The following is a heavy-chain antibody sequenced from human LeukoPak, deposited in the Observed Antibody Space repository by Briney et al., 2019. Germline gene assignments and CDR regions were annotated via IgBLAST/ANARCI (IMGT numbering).Heavy chain of an antibody. D-gene: IGHD3-10*01. CDR2: VFHGDSAT. CDR1: GYDFITYW. J-gene: IGHJ4*02. CDR3: AIRRGAPGVPAICGLDH. Sequence: GGSSRISCRGSGYDFITYWIVWVRQQPRKGLELMGGVFHGDSATRYSPSFQGQVTFSADKSINTAYLQWSGLKASDTAMYYCAIRRGAPGVPAICGLDHWGQGTLVTVSS. V-gene: IGHV5-51*01.